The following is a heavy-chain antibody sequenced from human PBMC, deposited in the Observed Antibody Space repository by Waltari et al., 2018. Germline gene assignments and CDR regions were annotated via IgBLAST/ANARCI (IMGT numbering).Heavy chain of an antibody. Sequence: VQLLESGGALVQPGGSLRLSCAVSGFAVSSAFMTWVRQAPGKGLEWVAFIWYDGSNTYYADSVKGRFTISRDNSKNTLYLQMNSLRAEDTAVYYCARAPGPDDYWGQGTLVTVSS. CDR2: IWYDGSNT. CDR3: ARAPGPDDY. J-gene: IGHJ4*02. CDR1: GFAVSSAF. V-gene: IGHV3-33*08.